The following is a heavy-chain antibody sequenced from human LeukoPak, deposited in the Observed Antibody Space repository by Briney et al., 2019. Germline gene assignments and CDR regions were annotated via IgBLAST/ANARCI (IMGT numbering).Heavy chain of an antibody. V-gene: IGHV5-51*01. D-gene: IGHD3-3*01. CDR3: ARQNDFRLDY. J-gene: IGHJ4*02. Sequence: GESLRISCKGSGYTFSSYWIGWVRQMPGKGLEWMGIIYPGDSDTRYSPSLQGQVTISVDTSIGTAYLQWSSLKASDTAIYYCARQNDFRLDYWGQGTLVTVSS. CDR1: GYTFSSYW. CDR2: IYPGDSDT.